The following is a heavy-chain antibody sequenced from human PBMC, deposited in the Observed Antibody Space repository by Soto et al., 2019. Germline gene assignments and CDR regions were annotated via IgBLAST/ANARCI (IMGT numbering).Heavy chain of an antibody. J-gene: IGHJ6*02. V-gene: IGHV3-7*05. Sequence: EVQLVESGGGLVQPGGSLRLSCAASGFTFSGSWMSWVRQAPGKGLEWVANIKQDGSEKFYVDAVKGRFTISRDNAKNSLFLQMISLSAEDTAMYYCARVRRDGITGFAMDVWGQGTTVTVSS. CDR3: ARVRRDGITGFAMDV. CDR1: GFTFSGSW. CDR2: IKQDGSEK.